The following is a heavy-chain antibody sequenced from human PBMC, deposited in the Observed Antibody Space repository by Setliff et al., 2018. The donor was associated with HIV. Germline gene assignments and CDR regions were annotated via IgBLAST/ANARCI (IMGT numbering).Heavy chain of an antibody. Sequence: SETLSLTCTVSGGSISSGSYYWSWIRQPAGKRLEWLGSIYQSGSTSYNPSLKSRLSMSADMSKKYFFLRLNSVTAADTAVYYCARVKGVYCSSVSCYPSWFDPWGQGTPVTVSS. CDR2: IYQSGST. CDR3: ARVKGVYCSSVSCYPSWFDP. J-gene: IGHJ5*02. D-gene: IGHD2-2*01. V-gene: IGHV4-39*02. CDR1: GGSISSGSYY.